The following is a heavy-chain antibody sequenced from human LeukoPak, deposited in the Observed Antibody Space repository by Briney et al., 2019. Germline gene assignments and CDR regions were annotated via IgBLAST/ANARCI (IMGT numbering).Heavy chain of an antibody. CDR3: ARDRQNKDFWSGGDY. CDR1: GFTFGDYA. V-gene: IGHV3-9*01. D-gene: IGHD3-3*01. CDR2: ISWNSDSI. J-gene: IGHJ4*02. Sequence: GRSLRLSCAASGFTFGDYAMHWVRQAPGKGLEWVSGISWNSDSIGYADSVKGRFTISRDNAKNSLYLQMDTLRPEDTAVYYCARDRQNKDFWSGGDYWGQGTLVTVSS.